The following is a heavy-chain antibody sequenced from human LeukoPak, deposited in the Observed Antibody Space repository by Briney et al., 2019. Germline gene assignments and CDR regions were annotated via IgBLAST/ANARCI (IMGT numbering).Heavy chain of an antibody. V-gene: IGHV3-15*01. CDR2: IKSKTDGGTT. CDR3: TRNTVTVHFDY. Sequence: KSGGSLRLSCAASGFTFSNAWMSWVRQAPGKGLEWVGRIKSKTDGGTTDYAAPVKGRFTISRDDSKNTLYLQMNSLKTEDTAVYYCTRNTVTVHFDYWSQGTLVTVSS. D-gene: IGHD4-17*01. CDR1: GFTFSNAW. J-gene: IGHJ4*02.